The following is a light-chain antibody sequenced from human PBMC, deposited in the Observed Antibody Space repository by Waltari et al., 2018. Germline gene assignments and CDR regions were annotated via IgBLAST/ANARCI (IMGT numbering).Light chain of an antibody. J-gene: IGKJ2*01. CDR3: MQGTHWPYT. V-gene: IGKV2-30*01. Sequence: DVVMTQSPLSLPVTLGQPASISCRSSQSLVYSYGNTYWNWFQQRPGQSPRRLIYKVSDRDSGVPDRFSGSGSGPDFTLKISRVEAEDVGVYYCMQGTHWPYTFGQGTKLEIK. CDR2: KVS. CDR1: QSLVYSYGNTY.